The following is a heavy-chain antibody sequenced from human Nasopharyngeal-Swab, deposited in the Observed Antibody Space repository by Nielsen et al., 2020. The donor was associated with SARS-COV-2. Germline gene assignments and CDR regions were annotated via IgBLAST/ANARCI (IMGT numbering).Heavy chain of an antibody. D-gene: IGHD6-19*01. J-gene: IGHJ5*02. CDR2: IYPGDSDT. V-gene: IGHV5-51*01. Sequence: GESLKISCKGSGYSFTSYWIGWVRQMPGKGLEWMGIIYPGDSDTRYSPSFQGQDTISADKSISTAYLQWSSLKASDTAMYYCARRPGRYSSEVDWFDPWGQGTLVTVSS. CDR1: GYSFTSYW. CDR3: ARRPGRYSSEVDWFDP.